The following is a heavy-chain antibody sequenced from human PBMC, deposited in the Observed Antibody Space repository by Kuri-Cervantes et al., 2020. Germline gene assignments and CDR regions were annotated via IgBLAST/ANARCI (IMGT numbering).Heavy chain of an antibody. V-gene: IGHV3-7*01. J-gene: IGHJ3*02. Sequence: GESLKISCAASGFTFSGFWMSWVRQAPGKGLEWVANINEDGGEKYYVDSVKGRFTISRDNAKNSLYLQMNSLRAEDTAVYYCAGDRDYDSSGYYFGAFDIWGQGTMVTVSS. CDR3: AGDRDYDSSGYYFGAFDI. D-gene: IGHD3-22*01. CDR2: INEDGGEK. CDR1: GFTFSGFW.